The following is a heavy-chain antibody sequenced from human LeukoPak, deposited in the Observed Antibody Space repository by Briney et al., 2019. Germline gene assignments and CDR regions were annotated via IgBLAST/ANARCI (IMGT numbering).Heavy chain of an antibody. CDR2: IYYSGST. CDR1: GGSISSYY. J-gene: IGHJ6*03. D-gene: IGHD5-18*01. Sequence: SETLSLTCTVSGGSISSYYWSWIRQPPGKGLEWIGYIYYSGSTNYNPSLKSRVTISVDTSKNQFSLKLSSVTAADTAVYYCARGGTAGVGIQLWFLDYYYMDVWGKGTTVTVSS. CDR3: ARGGTAGVGIQLWFLDYYYMDV. V-gene: IGHV4-59*01.